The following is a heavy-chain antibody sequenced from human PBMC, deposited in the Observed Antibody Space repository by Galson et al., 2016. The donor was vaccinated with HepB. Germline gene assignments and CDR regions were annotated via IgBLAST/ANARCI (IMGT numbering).Heavy chain of an antibody. CDR2: INSDGSIT. J-gene: IGHJ6*02. V-gene: IGHV3-74*03. CDR1: GFTFSSYW. D-gene: IGHD1-26*01. CDR3: ARERTLGSYPVYYYYDLDV. Sequence: SLRLSCAASGFTFSSYWMHWVRQAPGKGLVWVSHINSDGSITKYADSVKGRFAISRDNAKNTLYLQMNSLRAEDTAVYYCARERTLGSYPVYYYYDLDVWGQGTTVTVSS.